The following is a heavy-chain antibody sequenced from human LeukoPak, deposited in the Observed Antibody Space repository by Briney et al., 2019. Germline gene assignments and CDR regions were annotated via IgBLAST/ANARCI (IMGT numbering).Heavy chain of an antibody. J-gene: IGHJ4*02. D-gene: IGHD3-22*01. CDR1: GFTFDDYA. V-gene: IGHV3-43D*04. Sequence: GGSLRLSCAASGFTFDDYAMHWVRQAPGKGLEWVSLISWDGGSTHYADSVKGRFTISRDNSKNSLYLQMNSLRAEDTALYYCAKSGTYYYNSSGYDLDYWGQGTLVTVSS. CDR2: ISWDGGST. CDR3: AKSGTYYYNSSGYDLDY.